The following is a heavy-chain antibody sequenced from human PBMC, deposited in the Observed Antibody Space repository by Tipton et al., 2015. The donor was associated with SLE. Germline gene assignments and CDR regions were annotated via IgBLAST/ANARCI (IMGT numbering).Heavy chain of an antibody. CDR2: IIPIFGTA. CDR3: ARSLSTINYCSGGSCYTLHY. CDR1: GGTFSSYA. J-gene: IGHJ4*02. Sequence: QLVQSGAEVKKPGSSVKVSCKASGGTFSSYAISWVRQAPGQGLEWMGGIIPIFGTANYAQKFQGRVTITAYKSTSTAYMELSSLRSEDTAVYYCARSLSTINYCSGGSCYTLHYWGQGTLVTVSS. V-gene: IGHV1-69*06. D-gene: IGHD2-15*01.